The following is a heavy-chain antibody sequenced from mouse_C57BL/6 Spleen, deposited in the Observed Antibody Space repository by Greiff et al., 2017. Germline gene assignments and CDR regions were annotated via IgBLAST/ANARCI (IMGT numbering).Heavy chain of an antibody. V-gene: IGHV1-26*01. J-gene: IGHJ3*01. CDR3: ARGFAY. CDR1: GYTFTDYY. CDR2: INPNNGGT. Sequence: EVQLRQSGPELVKPGASVKISCKASGYTFTDYYMNWVKQSHGKSLEWIGDINPNNGGTSYNQKFKGKATLTVDKSSSTAYMELRSLTSEDSAVYYCARGFAYWGQGTLVTVSA.